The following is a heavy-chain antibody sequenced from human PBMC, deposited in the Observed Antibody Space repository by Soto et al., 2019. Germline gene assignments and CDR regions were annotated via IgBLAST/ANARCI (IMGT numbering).Heavy chain of an antibody. D-gene: IGHD2-2*01. CDR3: ARHATTAKGYCISTSCYFLLNWFDP. Sequence: PSETLSLTCTVSGCSISSSSYYWGWIRQPPGKGLEWIGSIYYSGSTYYNPSLKSRVTISVDTSKNQFSLKLSSVTAADTAVYYCARHATTAKGYCISTSCYFLLNWFDPWGQGTLVTVSS. J-gene: IGHJ5*02. CDR1: GCSISSSSYY. CDR2: IYYSGST. V-gene: IGHV4-39*01.